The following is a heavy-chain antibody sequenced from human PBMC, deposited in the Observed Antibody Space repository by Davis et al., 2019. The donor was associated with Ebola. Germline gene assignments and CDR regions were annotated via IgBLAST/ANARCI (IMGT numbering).Heavy chain of an antibody. Sequence: PSETLSLTCTVSGGSISSSSYYWSWIRQPPGKGLEWIGYIYYSGSTNYNPSLKSRVTISVDTSKNQFSLKLSSVTAADTAVYYCARLFFYDSSGYYYVDYYYGMDVWGQGTTVTVSS. V-gene: IGHV4-61*05. CDR3: ARLFFYDSSGYYYVDYYYGMDV. D-gene: IGHD3-22*01. CDR1: GGSISSSSYY. J-gene: IGHJ6*02. CDR2: IYYSGST.